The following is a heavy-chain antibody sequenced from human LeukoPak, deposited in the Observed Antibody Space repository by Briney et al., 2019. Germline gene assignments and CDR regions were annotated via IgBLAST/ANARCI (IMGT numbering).Heavy chain of an antibody. CDR2: IIPLFGTA. Sequence: ASVKVSCKASGGTFNTYTITWGRQAPGQGLEWMGGIIPLFGTANFAQRFQGRVTLTTDESTSTAYMELSSLISEDTAIYYCARVDRYHFYLDVWGKGTTVTVSS. CDR1: GGTFNTYT. CDR3: ARVDRYHFYLDV. V-gene: IGHV1-69*05. J-gene: IGHJ6*03.